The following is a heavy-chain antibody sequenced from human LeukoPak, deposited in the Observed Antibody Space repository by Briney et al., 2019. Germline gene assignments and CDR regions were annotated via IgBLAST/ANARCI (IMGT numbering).Heavy chain of an antibody. Sequence: SETLSLTCAVYGGSFSGYYWSWIRQPPGKGLEWIGEINHSGSTNYNPSLKSRVTISVDTSKNQFSLKLSSVTAADTAVYYCARQFGGYVWGSYRPFDYWGQGTLVTVSS. V-gene: IGHV4-34*01. D-gene: IGHD3-16*02. CDR1: GGSFSGYY. J-gene: IGHJ4*02. CDR3: ARQFGGYVWGSYRPFDY. CDR2: INHSGST.